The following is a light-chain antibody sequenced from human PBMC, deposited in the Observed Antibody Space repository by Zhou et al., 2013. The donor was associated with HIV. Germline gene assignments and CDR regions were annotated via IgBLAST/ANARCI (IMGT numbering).Light chain of an antibody. CDR1: LSVSNNY. CDR2: GAS. CDR3: QQYGSSPLT. Sequence: IVLTQSPGSLSLSPGERATLSCRASLSVSNNYLAWYQQKPGQAPRLLIYGASSRATGIPDRFSGSRSGADFTLTISRLEPEDFAVYYCQQYGSSPLTFGQGTKVEIK. J-gene: IGKJ1*01. V-gene: IGKV3-20*01.